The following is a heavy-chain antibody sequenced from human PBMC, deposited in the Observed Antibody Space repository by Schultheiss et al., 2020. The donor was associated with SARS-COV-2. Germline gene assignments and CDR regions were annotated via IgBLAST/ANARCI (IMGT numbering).Heavy chain of an antibody. CDR1: GGSISSSNW. D-gene: IGHD2-15*01. CDR3: ARGRFKVSRSHWFDP. J-gene: IGHJ5*02. CDR2: ISLSGST. Sequence: SETLSLTCAVSGGSISSSNWWSWVRQPPGTGLEWIGEISLSGSTNYNPSLKSRVTISVDTSKNQFSLKLSSVTAADTAVYYCARGRFKVSRSHWFDPWGQGTLVTVSS. V-gene: IGHV4-4*02.